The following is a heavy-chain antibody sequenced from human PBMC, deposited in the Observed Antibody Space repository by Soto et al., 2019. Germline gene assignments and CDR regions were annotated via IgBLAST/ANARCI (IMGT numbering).Heavy chain of an antibody. V-gene: IGHV1-69*13. J-gene: IGHJ6*02. Sequence: GASVKVSCKASGGTFSSYAISWVRQAPGQGLEWMGGIILIFGTANYAQKFQGRVTITADESTSTAYMELSSLRSEDTAVYYCAGNPDTAMVNYYYYYGMDVWGQGTTVTVSS. D-gene: IGHD5-18*01. CDR2: IILIFGTA. CDR3: AGNPDTAMVNYYYYYGMDV. CDR1: GGTFSSYA.